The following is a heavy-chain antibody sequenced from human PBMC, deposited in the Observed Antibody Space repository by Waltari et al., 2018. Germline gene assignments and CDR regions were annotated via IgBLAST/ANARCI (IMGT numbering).Heavy chain of an antibody. V-gene: IGHV3-30*02. CDR1: GFTFSNHG. CDR3: AKGGEAAMVSWFDP. Sequence: QVQLVESGGGVVQPGGSLRLSCVASGFTFSNHGFHWVRQAPGKGLELVSFIRDDGSDRYFAASVKGRFTVSRDNSNNALYLQMNSLRVEDTAMYFCAKGGEAAMVSWFDPWGQGTLVTVSS. D-gene: IGHD2-2*01. CDR2: IRDDGSDR. J-gene: IGHJ5*02.